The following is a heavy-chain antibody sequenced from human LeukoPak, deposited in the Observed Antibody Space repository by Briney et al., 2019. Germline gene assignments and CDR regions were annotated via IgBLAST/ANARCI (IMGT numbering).Heavy chain of an antibody. CDR3: ARGNWNYASFWFDP. J-gene: IGHJ5*02. CDR1: GGSTSSYY. D-gene: IGHD1-7*01. CDR2: ISYSGST. Sequence: PSETLSLTCTVSGGSTSSYYWSWIRQPPGKGLEWIGYISYSGSTNYNPSLKSRVSISVEKSKNQFSLKLSSVTAADTAVYYCARGNWNYASFWFDPWGQGTLVTVSS. V-gene: IGHV4-59*01.